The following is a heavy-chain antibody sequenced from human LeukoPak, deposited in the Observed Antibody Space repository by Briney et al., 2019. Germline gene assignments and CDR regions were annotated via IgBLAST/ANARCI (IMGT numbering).Heavy chain of an antibody. CDR1: GDSFSSNSAA. D-gene: IGHD3-22*01. Sequence: SQTLSLTCAISGDSFSSNSAALNWIRQAPSRGLEWLVRTYYRSKWYNDYAVSVKSRITINPDTSKNQFSLQLNSVTPEDTAVYYCAREILTYYYDSSGFDYWGQGTLVTVSS. J-gene: IGHJ4*02. CDR3: AREILTYYYDSSGFDY. V-gene: IGHV6-1*01. CDR2: TYYRSKWYN.